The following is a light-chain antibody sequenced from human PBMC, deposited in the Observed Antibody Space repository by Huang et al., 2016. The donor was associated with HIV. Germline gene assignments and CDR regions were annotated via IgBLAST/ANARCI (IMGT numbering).Light chain of an antibody. CDR3: LQHHAYPRT. V-gene: IGKV1-17*03. J-gene: IGKJ1*01. CDR2: AAS. CDR1: QAIGNY. Sequence: DIQMTQSPSAMSASVGDKVTITCRASQAIGNYLVWFQQKPGRAPKRLIYAASSLQSGVPSRFSGSGYGTKFTLTISSLQPEDFATYYCLQHHAYPRTFGPGTKVEVK.